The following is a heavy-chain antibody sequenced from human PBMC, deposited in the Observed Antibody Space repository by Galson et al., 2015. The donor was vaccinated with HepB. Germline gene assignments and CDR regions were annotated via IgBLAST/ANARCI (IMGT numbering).Heavy chain of an antibody. V-gene: IGHV3-7*04. CDR1: GFTFRSNW. J-gene: IGHJ4*02. Sequence: SLRLSCAGSGFTFRSNWMSWVRQAPGKGLEWVANIREDGGEIYYVGSVKGRFTISRDNAKNSLYLQMNSLRAEDTAIYYCAKDFRHQDAYKKWGQGTLVIVSS. CDR2: IREDGGEI. D-gene: IGHD5-24*01. CDR3: AKDFRHQDAYKK.